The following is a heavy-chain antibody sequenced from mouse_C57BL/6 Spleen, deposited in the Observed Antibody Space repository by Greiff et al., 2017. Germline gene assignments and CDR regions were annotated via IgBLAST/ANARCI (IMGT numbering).Heavy chain of an antibody. CDR3: ARGYGSSWDY. CDR2: IDPSDSYT. J-gene: IGHJ2*01. CDR1: GYTFTSYW. D-gene: IGHD1-1*01. V-gene: IGHV1-50*01. Sequence: QVQLQQPGAELVKPGASVKLSCKASGYTFTSYWMQWVKQRPGQGLEWIGEIDPSDSYTNYNQKFKGKATLTVDTSSSTAYMQLSSLTSEDSAVYYCARGYGSSWDYWGQGTTLTVSS.